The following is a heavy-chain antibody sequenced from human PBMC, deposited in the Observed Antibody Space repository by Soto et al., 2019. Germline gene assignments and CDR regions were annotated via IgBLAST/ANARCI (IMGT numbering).Heavy chain of an antibody. CDR2: ISGSGGST. J-gene: IGHJ5*02. CDR1: GFTFSSYA. Sequence: PGGSLRLSCAASGFTFSSYAMSWVRQAPGKGLEWVSAISGSGGSTYYADSVKGRFTISRDNSKNTLYLQMNSLRAEDTAVYYCAKDTITGITGTRWFDPWGQGTLVTVSS. V-gene: IGHV3-23*01. CDR3: AKDTITGITGTRWFDP. D-gene: IGHD1-7*01.